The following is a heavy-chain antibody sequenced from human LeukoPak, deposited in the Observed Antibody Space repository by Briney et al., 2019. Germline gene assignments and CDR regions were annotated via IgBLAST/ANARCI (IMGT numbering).Heavy chain of an antibody. CDR1: GLTFSIYT. CDR2: ISGSSNT. CDR3: AKSRGGNTYGDFDH. V-gene: IGHV3-21*01. J-gene: IGHJ4*02. D-gene: IGHD5-18*01. Sequence: GGSLRLSCAASGLTFSIYTINWVRQAPGKGLEWVSSISGSSNTYYADSVKGRFTISRDNAKNSLYLQTNSLRAEDTAVYYCAKSRGGNTYGDFDHWGQGTLVTVSS.